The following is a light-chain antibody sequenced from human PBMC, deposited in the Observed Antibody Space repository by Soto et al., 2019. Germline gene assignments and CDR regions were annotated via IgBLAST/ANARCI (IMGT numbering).Light chain of an antibody. V-gene: IGKV1-33*01. J-gene: IGKJ1*01. CDR3: QQFDNLPRT. CDR1: PDISNY. Sequence: IQMTHSPSSLSASVGDRVTMTCQASPDISNYLNLFQQKPGTAPNLLIYDASNLQTGVPSRFSGSGSGTDFTFTISSLQPEDIATYYCQQFDNLPRTFGQGTKVDIK. CDR2: DAS.